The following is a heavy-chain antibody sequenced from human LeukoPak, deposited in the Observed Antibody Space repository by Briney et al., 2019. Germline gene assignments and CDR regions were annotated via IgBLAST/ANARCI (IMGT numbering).Heavy chain of an antibody. J-gene: IGHJ5*02. Sequence: GGSLRLSCAASGFTFDDYGMSWVRQAPGKGLEWVSAISGSGGSTYYADSVKGRFTISRDNSKNTLYLQMNSLRAEDTAVYYCAKVRPFVDIVVVPAATDWFDPWGQGTLVTVSS. CDR1: GFTFDDYG. CDR3: AKVRPFVDIVVVPAATDWFDP. CDR2: ISGSGGST. V-gene: IGHV3-23*01. D-gene: IGHD2-2*03.